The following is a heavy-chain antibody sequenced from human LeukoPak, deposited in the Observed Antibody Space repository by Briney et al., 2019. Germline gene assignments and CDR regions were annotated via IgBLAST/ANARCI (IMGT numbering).Heavy chain of an antibody. CDR2: ISYDGSNK. V-gene: IGHV3-30-3*01. Sequence: PGGSLRLSCAASGFTFSSYAMHWVRRAPGKGLEWVAVISYDGSNKYYADSVKGRFTISRDNAKNTLYLQMNSLRAEDTAVYYCVGAYDLRFWGQGTLVTVSS. J-gene: IGHJ4*02. CDR1: GFTFSSYA. D-gene: IGHD5-12*01. CDR3: VGAYDLRF.